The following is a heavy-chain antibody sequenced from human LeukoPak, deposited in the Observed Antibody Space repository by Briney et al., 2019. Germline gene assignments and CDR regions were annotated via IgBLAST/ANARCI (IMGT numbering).Heavy chain of an antibody. CDR1: GYTFTSYD. CDR2: MNPNSGNT. D-gene: IGHD2-2*01. CDR3: ARGRYQLLLTVFDP. Sequence: ASLKLSCKASGYTFTSYDINWVRQATGQGLEWMGWMNPNSGNTRYAQKFQGRVTMTRNTSISTAYMELSSLRSEDTAVYYCARGRYQLLLTVFDPWGQGTLVTVSS. J-gene: IGHJ5*02. V-gene: IGHV1-8*01.